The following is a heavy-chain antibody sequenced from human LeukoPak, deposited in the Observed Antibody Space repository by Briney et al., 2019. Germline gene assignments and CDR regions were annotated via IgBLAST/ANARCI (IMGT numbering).Heavy chain of an antibody. D-gene: IGHD3-3*02. CDR1: GFTFYDYA. V-gene: IGHV3-9*03. CDR2: ISWNSGSI. J-gene: IGHJ4*02. CDR3: AKGARTIRASHFDY. Sequence: GGSLRLSCAASGFTFYDYAMHWVRQAPGKGLEWVSGISWNSGSIVYADSVMGRFTISRDNAKNSLYLQMNSLRREDMALYYCAKGARTIRASHFDYWGQGTLVTVSS.